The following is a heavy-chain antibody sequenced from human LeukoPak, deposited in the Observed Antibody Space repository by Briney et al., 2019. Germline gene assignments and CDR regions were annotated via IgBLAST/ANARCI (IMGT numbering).Heavy chain of an antibody. CDR1: GFTFSSYE. CDR2: ISSSGSTI. V-gene: IGHV3-48*03. J-gene: IGHJ3*02. CDR3: GKDRGWNDDDNAFDI. D-gene: IGHD1-1*01. Sequence: GGSLRLSCAASGFTFSSYEMNWVRQAPGKGLEWVSYISSSGSTIYYADSVKGRFTISRDNFKYTLYLQMNSLRAEDTAVFYCGKDRGWNDDDNAFDIWGQGTMVTVSS.